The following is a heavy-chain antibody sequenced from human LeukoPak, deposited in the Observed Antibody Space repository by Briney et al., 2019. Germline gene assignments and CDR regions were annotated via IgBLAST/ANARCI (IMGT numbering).Heavy chain of an antibody. CDR3: ARVPYDSSGYYQY. V-gene: IGHV1-2*02. CDR1: GYTFTGYH. D-gene: IGHD3-22*01. Sequence: ASVKVSCKASGYTFTGYHMHWVRQAPGQGLEWMGWINPNSGGTNYAQKFQGRVTMTRDTSISTAYMELSRLRSDDTAVYYCARVPYDSSGYYQYWGQGTLVTVSS. J-gene: IGHJ4*02. CDR2: INPNSGGT.